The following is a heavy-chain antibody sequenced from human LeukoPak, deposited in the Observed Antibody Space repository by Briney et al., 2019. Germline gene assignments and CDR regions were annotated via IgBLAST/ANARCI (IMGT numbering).Heavy chain of an antibody. J-gene: IGHJ4*02. CDR3: ARGIWYDDSSDYAIRVYFDS. CDR2: INTGSSTI. CDR1: GFTFSSYS. Sequence: GGSLRLSCAASGFTFSSYSMNWVRQAPGKGLEWVSYINTGSSTINYADSVKGRFTISRDNAKNSLYLQMNSLRAEDTAVYYCARGIWYDDSSDYAIRVYFDSWGQGTLVTVSS. D-gene: IGHD3-22*01. V-gene: IGHV3-48*01.